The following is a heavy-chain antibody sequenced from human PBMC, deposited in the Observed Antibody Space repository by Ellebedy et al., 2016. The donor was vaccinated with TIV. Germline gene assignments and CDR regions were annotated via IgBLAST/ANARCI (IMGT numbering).Heavy chain of an antibody. CDR2: ISSSGTGT. J-gene: IGHJ4*02. Sequence: GGSLRLXXAASGFSFSSYWMNWVRQAPGKGLEWVSYISSSGTGTYYADSVKGRFSISRDNAKNSLYLQMNSLRDEDTAVYYCARQFAYWGQGTLVTVSS. D-gene: IGHD2-21*01. V-gene: IGHV3-48*02. CDR1: GFSFSSYW. CDR3: ARQFAY.